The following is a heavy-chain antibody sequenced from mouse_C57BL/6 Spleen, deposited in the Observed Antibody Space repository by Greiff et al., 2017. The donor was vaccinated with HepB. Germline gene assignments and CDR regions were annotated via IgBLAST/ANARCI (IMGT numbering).Heavy chain of an antibody. J-gene: IGHJ4*01. CDR3: AAITTVVAPYAMDY. CDR2: IYIGNGYT. V-gene: IGHV1-58*01. D-gene: IGHD1-1*01. CDR1: GYTFTSYG. Sequence: DVQLQESGAELVRPGSSVKMSCKTSGYTFTSYGINWVKQRPGQGLEWIGYIYIGNGYTEYNEKFKGKATLTSDTSSSTAYMQLSSLTSEDSAIYFCAAITTVVAPYAMDYWGQGTSVTVSS.